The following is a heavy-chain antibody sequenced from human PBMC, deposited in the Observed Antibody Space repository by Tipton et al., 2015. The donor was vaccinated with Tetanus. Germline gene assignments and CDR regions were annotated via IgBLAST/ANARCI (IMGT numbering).Heavy chain of an antibody. V-gene: IGHV6-1*01. CDR2: TYYRSDWYY. CDR3: ARGQHSTFPP. D-gene: IGHD2/OR15-2a*01. Sequence: GLVKPSQTLSLTCAMSGDSVSSNRAAWNWIRQSPSRGLEWLGRTYYRSDWYYEYAASVGSRITVNPDTSNNQFSLRLTSVTAEDSAVYFCARGQHSTFPPWGQGTLVSVSS. CDR1: GDSVSSNRAA. J-gene: IGHJ5*02.